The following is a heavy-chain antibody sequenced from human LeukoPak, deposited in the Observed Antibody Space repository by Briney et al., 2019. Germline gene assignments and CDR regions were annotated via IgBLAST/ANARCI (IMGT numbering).Heavy chain of an antibody. J-gene: IGHJ6*02. Sequence: ASVKVSCKASGYTLTSYYLHWVRQAPGQGLEWMGGIIPIFGTANYAQKFQGRVTITADESTSTAYMELSSLRSEDTAVYYCAIGITIFGVVRYYYYGMDVWGQGTTVTVSS. CDR3: AIGITIFGVVRYYYYGMDV. CDR2: IIPIFGTA. D-gene: IGHD3-3*01. V-gene: IGHV1-69*13. CDR1: GYTLTSYY.